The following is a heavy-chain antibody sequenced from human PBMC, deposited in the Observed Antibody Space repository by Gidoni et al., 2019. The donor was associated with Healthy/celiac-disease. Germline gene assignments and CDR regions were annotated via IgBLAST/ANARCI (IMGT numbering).Heavy chain of an antibody. V-gene: IGHV1-58*01. CDR3: AAGSYGRTSSWAPRYYGMDV. CDR1: GFTFTSSS. D-gene: IGHD6-13*01. CDR2: IVVGSGNK. J-gene: IGHJ6*02. Sequence: QMQLVQSGPEVKKPGTSVKVSCKASGFTFTSSSVQWVRQARGQRLEWIGGIVVGSGNKNYAQKLQERVTITRNMSTSTAYMELSSLRSEDTAVYYCAAGSYGRTSSWAPRYYGMDVWGQGTTVTVSS.